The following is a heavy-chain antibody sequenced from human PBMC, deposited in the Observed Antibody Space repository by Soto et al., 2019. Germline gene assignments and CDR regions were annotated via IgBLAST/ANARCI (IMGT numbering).Heavy chain of an antibody. V-gene: IGHV1-18*01. Sequence: ASVKVSCKASGYTFTTYVISWVRQAPGQGLEWMGRISTYNGNTNYAQKLQGRVTMTTDTSTSTAYMELRSLRSDDTAVYYCARIGGDGYYFDYWGQETLVNVSS. D-gene: IGHD2-21*01. J-gene: IGHJ4*02. CDR1: GYTFTTYV. CDR3: ARIGGDGYYFDY. CDR2: ISTYNGNT.